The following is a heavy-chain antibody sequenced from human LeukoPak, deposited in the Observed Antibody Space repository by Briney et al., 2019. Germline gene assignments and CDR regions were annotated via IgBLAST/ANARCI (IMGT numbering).Heavy chain of an antibody. J-gene: IGHJ4*02. D-gene: IGHD6-19*01. CDR3: TTRGSGWYPFFDY. CDR1: GFTFSKAW. Sequence: GGSLRLSCAASGFTFSKAWMNWVRQAPGKGLEWVGRIKNKTDGGTTDYAAPVKGRVTIARDDSKNTVSLQMNGLKPEDTAVYYCTTRGSGWYPFFDYWGQGRLVTVSS. V-gene: IGHV3-15*07. CDR2: IKNKTDGGTT.